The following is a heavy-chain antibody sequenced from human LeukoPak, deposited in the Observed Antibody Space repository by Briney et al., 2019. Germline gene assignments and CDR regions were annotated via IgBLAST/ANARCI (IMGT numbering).Heavy chain of an antibody. V-gene: IGHV4-59*01. Sequence: SEPQSLTCTASGGSISSYYWSWLRQPPGRRLEWVGFISYSGSTNYNPSPQSQVTISADKSNNHFSLQLSSLNAADTAVYYCAICGGTGTMGIGFDPCVQGTLVTVCS. CDR1: GGSISSYY. CDR2: ISYSGST. D-gene: IGHD1-1*01. CDR3: AICGGTGTMGIGFDP. J-gene: IGHJ5*02.